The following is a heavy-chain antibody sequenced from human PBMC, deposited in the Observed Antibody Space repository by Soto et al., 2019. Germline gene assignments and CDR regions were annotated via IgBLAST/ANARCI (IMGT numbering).Heavy chain of an antibody. J-gene: IGHJ6*02. Sequence: ETLSLTCAVSGGSISSSNWWSWVRQPPGKGLEWIGEIYHSGSTNYNPSLKSRVTISVDKSKNQFSLKLSSVTAADTAVYYCARDVIAVAGRYYYYGMDVWGQGTTVTVSS. V-gene: IGHV4-4*02. CDR1: GGSISSSNW. CDR3: ARDVIAVAGRYYYYGMDV. D-gene: IGHD6-19*01. CDR2: IYHSGST.